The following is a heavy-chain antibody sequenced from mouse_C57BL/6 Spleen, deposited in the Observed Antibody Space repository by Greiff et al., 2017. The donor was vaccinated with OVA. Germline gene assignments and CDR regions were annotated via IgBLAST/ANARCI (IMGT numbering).Heavy chain of an antibody. CDR2: IYPGSGST. V-gene: IGHV1-55*01. CDR1: GYTFTSYW. CDR3: ARCYYGSRYFDY. Sequence: QVQLQQPGAELVKPGASVKMSCKASGYTFTSYWITWVKQRPGQGLEWIGDIYPGSGSTNYNEKFKSKATLTVDTSSSTAYMQLSSLTSEDSAVYYCARCYYGSRYFDYWGQGTTLTVSS. D-gene: IGHD1-1*01. J-gene: IGHJ2*01.